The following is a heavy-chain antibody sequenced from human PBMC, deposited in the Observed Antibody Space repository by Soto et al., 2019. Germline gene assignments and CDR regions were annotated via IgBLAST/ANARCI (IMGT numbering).Heavy chain of an antibody. Sequence: GGSLRLSCAASGFTFSDYYMSWIRQAPGKGLEWVSYISSSGSTIYYADSVKGRFTISRDNAKNSLYLQMNSLRAEDTAVYYCASPVSPLEWLFGERTNYYYYYMDVWGKGTTVTVSS. D-gene: IGHD3-3*01. CDR2: ISSSGSTI. CDR1: GFTFSDYY. J-gene: IGHJ6*03. CDR3: ASPVSPLEWLFGERTNYYYYYMDV. V-gene: IGHV3-11*01.